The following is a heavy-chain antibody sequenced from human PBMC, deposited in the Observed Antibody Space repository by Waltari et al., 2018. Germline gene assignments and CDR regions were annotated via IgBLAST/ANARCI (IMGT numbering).Heavy chain of an antibody. V-gene: IGHV4-34*01. CDR2: INHSGST. Sequence: QVQLQQWGAGLLKPSETLSLTCAVYGGSFSGYYWSWIRQPPGKGLELIGEINHSGSTNYNPSLKSRVTISVDTSKNQFSLKLSPVTAADTAVYYCASHPWGPGSGWGQGTLVTVSS. CDR3: ASHPWGPGSG. J-gene: IGHJ4*02. D-gene: IGHD3-16*01. CDR1: GGSFSGYY.